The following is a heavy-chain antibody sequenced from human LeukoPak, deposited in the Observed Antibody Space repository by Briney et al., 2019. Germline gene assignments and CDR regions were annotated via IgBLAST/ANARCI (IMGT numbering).Heavy chain of an antibody. CDR2: IRNSGNT. V-gene: IGHV4-34*01. Sequence: SETLSLTCAVYGGSFSGYYWGWLRQPPGRGLEWIGSIRNSGNTYYSPSLKSRVTISVDTSKNQFSLKLSSVTAADTAVYYCARHVYGEYGPGDYWGQGILVTVSS. CDR1: GGSFSGYY. CDR3: ARHVYGEYGPGDY. J-gene: IGHJ4*02. D-gene: IGHD4-17*01.